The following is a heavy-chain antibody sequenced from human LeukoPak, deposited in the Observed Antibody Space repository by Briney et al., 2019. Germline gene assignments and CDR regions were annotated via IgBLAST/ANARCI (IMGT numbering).Heavy chain of an antibody. CDR1: GYTFTSYD. J-gene: IGHJ4*02. CDR3: ARERIAAAVNFDY. D-gene: IGHD6-13*01. Sequence: ASVKVSCKASGYTFTSYDINWVRQATGQGLEWMGWMNPNSGNTGYAQKFQGRVTITRDTSASTAYMELSSLRSEDTAVYYCARERIAAAVNFDYWGQGTLVTVSS. V-gene: IGHV1-8*01. CDR2: MNPNSGNT.